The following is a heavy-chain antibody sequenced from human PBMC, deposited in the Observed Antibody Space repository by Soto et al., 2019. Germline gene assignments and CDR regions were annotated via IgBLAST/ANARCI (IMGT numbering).Heavy chain of an antibody. J-gene: IGHJ5*02. D-gene: IGHD3-10*01. V-gene: IGHV6-1*01. CDR3: ARARGASARFEFNWFDP. CDR1: GDTVSTDSGG. CDR2: IYYRSKWYN. Sequence: SQTLSLTCAISGDTVSTDSGGWNWIRQSPSRGLEWLGRIYYRSKWYNDYASSVKSRITIDADTSKNQFSLQLHSVTPEDTAVYYCARARGASARFEFNWFDPWGQGTQVTVSS.